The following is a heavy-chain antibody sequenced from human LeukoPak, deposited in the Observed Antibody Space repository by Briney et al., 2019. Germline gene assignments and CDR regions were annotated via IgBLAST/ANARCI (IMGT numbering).Heavy chain of an antibody. CDR2: IYSGGST. CDR1: GFTFSSDA. J-gene: IGHJ4*02. D-gene: IGHD6-19*01. Sequence: PGGSLRLSCAASGFTFSSDAMTWVRQAPGKGLEWVSVIYSGGSTYYADSVKGRFTISRDNSKNTLYLQMNSLRAEDTAVYYCARGGSSSGLDWGQGTLVTVSS. CDR3: ARGGSSSGLD. V-gene: IGHV3-66*01.